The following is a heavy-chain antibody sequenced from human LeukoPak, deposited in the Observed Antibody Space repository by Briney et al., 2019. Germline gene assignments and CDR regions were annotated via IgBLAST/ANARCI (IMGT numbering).Heavy chain of an antibody. Sequence: PSETLSLTCAVYGVSLSAYYWTWIRQPPGKGLEWIGEINHGGSTNYNPSLKSRVTISIDTSKNQFSLKLSSVTAADTAVYYCARYLDYGGNSRVFQHWGQGTLVTVSS. J-gene: IGHJ1*01. CDR3: ARYLDYGGNSRVFQH. CDR1: GVSLSAYY. V-gene: IGHV4-34*01. CDR2: INHGGST. D-gene: IGHD4-23*01.